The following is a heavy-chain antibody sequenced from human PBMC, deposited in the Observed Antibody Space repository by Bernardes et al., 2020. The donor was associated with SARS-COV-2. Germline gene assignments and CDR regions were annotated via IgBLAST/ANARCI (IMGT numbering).Heavy chain of an antibody. CDR1: GFTFSSYW. J-gene: IGHJ6*02. CDR2: INSDGSST. Sequence: GGSLRLSCAASGFTFSSYWMHWVRQAPGKGLVWVSRINSDGSSTSYADSVKGRFTISRDNAKNTLYLQMNSLRAEDTAVYYCARDGGYCSGGSCYYHGMDVWGQGTTVTVSS. V-gene: IGHV3-74*01. D-gene: IGHD2-15*01. CDR3: ARDGGYCSGGSCYYHGMDV.